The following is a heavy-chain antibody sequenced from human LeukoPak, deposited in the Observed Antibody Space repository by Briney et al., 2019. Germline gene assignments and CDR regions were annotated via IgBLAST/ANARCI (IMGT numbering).Heavy chain of an antibody. CDR2: IYTSGST. CDR1: GGSISSGSYY. V-gene: IGHV4-61*02. D-gene: IGHD3-22*01. CDR3: ARASRPSGDSSGYDFDQ. J-gene: IGHJ4*02. Sequence: SQTLSLTCTVSGGSISSGSYYWSWIRQPAGKGLEWIGRIYTSGSTNYNPSLKSRVTISVDTSKNQFSLKLSSVTAADTAVYYCARASRPSGDSSGYDFDQWGQGTLVTVSS.